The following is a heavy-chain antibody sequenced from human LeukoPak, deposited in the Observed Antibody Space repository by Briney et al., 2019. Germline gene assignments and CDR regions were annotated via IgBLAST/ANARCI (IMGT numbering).Heavy chain of an antibody. CDR2: ISSSSIYI. Sequence: PGGSLRLSCAASGFSFSSYSMNWVRQAPGKGLEWVSSISSSSIYIYYADSLKGRFTISRDNSKNTLYLQMNSLRAEDTAIYYCARDERLLSFLKWGQGTLVTVSS. CDR3: ARDERLLSFLK. J-gene: IGHJ4*02. CDR1: GFSFSSYS. V-gene: IGHV3-21*04. D-gene: IGHD3-3*01.